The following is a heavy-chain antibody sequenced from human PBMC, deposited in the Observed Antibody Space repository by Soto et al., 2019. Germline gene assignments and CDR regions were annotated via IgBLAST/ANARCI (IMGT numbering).Heavy chain of an antibody. V-gene: IGHV1-69*01. CDR2: IIPIFGTA. J-gene: IGHJ6*02. CDR3: ARDTLNCSGGSCYPAFYYYGMDV. D-gene: IGHD2-15*01. Sequence: VRQAPGQGLEWMGGIIPIFGTANYAQKFQGRVTITADESTSTAYMELSSLRSEDTAVYYCARDTLNCSGGSCYPAFYYYGMDVWGQGTTVTVSS.